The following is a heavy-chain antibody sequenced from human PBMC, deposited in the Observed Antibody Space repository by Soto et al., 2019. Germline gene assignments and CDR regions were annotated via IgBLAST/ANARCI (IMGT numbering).Heavy chain of an antibody. J-gene: IGHJ5*02. CDR3: ARGYSPRYSTSWNWFDP. CDR2: IYYTGTT. D-gene: IGHD2-2*01. V-gene: IGHV4-59*01. CDR1: GGSISTYY. Sequence: SETLSLTCIVSGGSISTYYWSWIRQPPGKGLEWIGYIYYTGTTNYNPSLKSRVTISVATSKNQFSLKLNSVTAADTAVYYCARGYSPRYSTSWNWFDPWGQGTLVTVSS.